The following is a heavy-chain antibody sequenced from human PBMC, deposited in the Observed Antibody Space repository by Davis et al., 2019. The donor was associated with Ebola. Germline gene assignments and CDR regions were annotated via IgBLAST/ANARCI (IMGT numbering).Heavy chain of an antibody. Sequence: MPGGSLRLSCTVSGASLTNYHWSWCRQSPGRGLECIGYAFYTGTTYYNPSFKSRVTISVDTSKNEFSLRLDSVTAADTAVYFCARDKRGVVGAIDYWGQGILVTVSS. D-gene: IGHD3-10*01. CDR3: ARDKRGVVGAIDY. J-gene: IGHJ4*02. CDR2: AFYTGTT. V-gene: IGHV4-59*01. CDR1: GASLTNYH.